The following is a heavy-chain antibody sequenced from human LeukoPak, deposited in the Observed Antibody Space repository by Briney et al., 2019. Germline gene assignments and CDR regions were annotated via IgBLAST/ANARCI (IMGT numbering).Heavy chain of an antibody. D-gene: IGHD3-10*01. Sequence: ASVKVSCKASGYTFTSYAMHCVRQAPGQRLEGMGWINAGNGNTKYSQKFQGRVTITRDTSASTAYMELSSLRPEDTAVYYCARIVGFGELYLDVWGQGTTVTVSS. CDR3: ARIVGFGELYLDV. V-gene: IGHV1-3*01. CDR2: INAGNGNT. J-gene: IGHJ6*02. CDR1: GYTFTSYA.